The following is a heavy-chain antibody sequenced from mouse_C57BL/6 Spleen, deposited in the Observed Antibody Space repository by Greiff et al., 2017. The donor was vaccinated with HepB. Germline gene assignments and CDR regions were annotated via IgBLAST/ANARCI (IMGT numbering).Heavy chain of an antibody. Sequence: EVQLQQSGAELVRPGASVKLSCTASGFNIKDDYMHWVKQRPEQGLEWIGWIDPENGDTEYASKFQGKATITADTSSNTAYLQLSSLTSEDTAVYYCTTWGLRRDWGQGTTLTVSS. CDR1: GFNIKDDY. J-gene: IGHJ2*01. CDR3: TTWGLRRD. D-gene: IGHD2-4*01. CDR2: IDPENGDT. V-gene: IGHV14-4*01.